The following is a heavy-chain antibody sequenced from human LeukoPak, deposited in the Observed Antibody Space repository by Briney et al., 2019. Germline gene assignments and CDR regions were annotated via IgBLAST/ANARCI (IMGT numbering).Heavy chain of an antibody. CDR3: RYSSRGGFDY. D-gene: IGHD6-13*01. V-gene: IGHV3-7*01. CDR2: IKPDGSEK. J-gene: IGHJ4*02. CDR1: GFTFSSYW. Sequence: GGALRLSCAPSGFTFSSYWMSWVRQAPGKGLEWVANIKPDGSEKYYVDSVGGRFTISRDNAKNSLYLQMNSLRAEDTAVYYCRYSSRGGFDYWGQGTLVTVSS.